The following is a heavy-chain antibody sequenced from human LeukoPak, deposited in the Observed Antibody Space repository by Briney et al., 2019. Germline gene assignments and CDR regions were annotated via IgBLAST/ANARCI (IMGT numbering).Heavy chain of an antibody. J-gene: IGHJ4*02. Sequence: PGGSLRLSCAASGFTFSSYSMNWVRQAPGKGLEWISCISTSSSAIYYADSVKGRFTISRDNSKNTLYLQMNSLRAEDTAVYYCAKDLYDSSGYYYVGYFDYWGQGTLVTVSS. CDR2: ISTSSSAI. CDR1: GFTFSSYS. D-gene: IGHD3-22*01. V-gene: IGHV3-48*01. CDR3: AKDLYDSSGYYYVGYFDY.